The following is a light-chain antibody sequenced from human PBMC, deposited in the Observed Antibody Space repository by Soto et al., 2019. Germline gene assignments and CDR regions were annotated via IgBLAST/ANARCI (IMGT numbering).Light chain of an antibody. CDR1: SSNIANNF. V-gene: IGLV1-47*01. Sequence: QSVLTQPPSASGTPGQRVTMSCSGTSSNIANNFVYWYQQLPVTAPKLLIYRSDQRPSGVPDRFSASKSGTSASLAISGLRSEDEADYYCASWDDNLSGVVFGGGTKLTVL. CDR2: RSD. CDR3: ASWDDNLSGVV. J-gene: IGLJ3*02.